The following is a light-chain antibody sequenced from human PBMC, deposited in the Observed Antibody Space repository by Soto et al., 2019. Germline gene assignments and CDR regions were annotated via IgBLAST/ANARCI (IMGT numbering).Light chain of an antibody. Sequence: QSALTQPRSVSGSPGQSVTISCTGTSSDVGAYNYVSWYQQHPGKAPKLMIYDVSKRPSGVPDRFSGSKSGNTASLTISGLQAEDEADYYCCSYGGSYTYVFGTGPKLT. CDR1: SSDVGAYNY. V-gene: IGLV2-11*01. J-gene: IGLJ1*01. CDR3: CSYGGSYTYV. CDR2: DVS.